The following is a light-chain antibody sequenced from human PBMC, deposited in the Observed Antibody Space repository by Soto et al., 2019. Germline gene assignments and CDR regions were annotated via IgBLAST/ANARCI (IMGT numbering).Light chain of an antibody. CDR3: QHYTSYSEA. Sequence: DIQMTQSPSTLSGSVGDRVTITCRASQTISSWLAWYQQKPGKAPKLLIYKASTLKSGVPSRFSGSGSGTEFTLTISSLQPDHFATYYCQHYTSYSEAFGQGTKVDIK. J-gene: IGKJ1*01. CDR1: QTISSW. V-gene: IGKV1-5*03. CDR2: KAS.